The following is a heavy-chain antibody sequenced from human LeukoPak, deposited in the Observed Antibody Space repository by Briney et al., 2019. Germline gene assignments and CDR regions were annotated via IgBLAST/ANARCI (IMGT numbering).Heavy chain of an antibody. J-gene: IGHJ4*02. V-gene: IGHV3-53*04. CDR1: GFTVSSNY. Sequence: SGGSLRLSCAASGFTVSSNYMSWVRQAPGKGLEWVSVIYSGGSTYYADSVKGRFTISRHNSENTLYLQMNSLRAEDTAVYYCARGRDVLWFGESKGYYFDYWGQGTLVTVSS. D-gene: IGHD3-10*01. CDR3: ARGRDVLWFGESKGYYFDY. CDR2: IYSGGST.